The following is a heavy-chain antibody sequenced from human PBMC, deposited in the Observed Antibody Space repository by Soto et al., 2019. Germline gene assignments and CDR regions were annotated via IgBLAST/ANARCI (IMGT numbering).Heavy chain of an antibody. J-gene: IGHJ5*02. V-gene: IGHV1-69*13. CDR3: ARTLGYCISTSCPFDP. CDR1: GGTFSRYA. Sequence: ASVKVSCKASGGTFSRYAISWVRQAPGQGLEWMGGIIPIFGTANYAQKFQGRVTITADESTSTAYMELSSLRSEDTAVYYCARTLGYCISTSCPFDPWGQGTLVTVSS. CDR2: IIPIFGTA. D-gene: IGHD2-2*01.